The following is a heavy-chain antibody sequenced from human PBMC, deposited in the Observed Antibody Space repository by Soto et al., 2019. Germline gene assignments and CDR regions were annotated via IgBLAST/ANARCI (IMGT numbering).Heavy chain of an antibody. V-gene: IGHV3-30*18. CDR2: ISYDGSNK. Sequence: QVQLVESGGGVVQPGRSLRLSCAASGFTFSSYGMHWVRQAPGKGLEWVAVISYDGSNKYYADSVKGRFTISRDNSKNTMYLQMNSLRAEETAVYYCAKQGSHYGSGSDWWFDPWGQGTLVTVSS. CDR1: GFTFSSYG. D-gene: IGHD3-10*01. J-gene: IGHJ5*02. CDR3: AKQGSHYGSGSDWWFDP.